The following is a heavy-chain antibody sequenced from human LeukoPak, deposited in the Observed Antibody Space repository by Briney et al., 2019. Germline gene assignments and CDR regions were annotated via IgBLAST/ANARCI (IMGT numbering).Heavy chain of an antibody. CDR1: GFTFSSYA. D-gene: IGHD3-9*01. CDR2: ISYDGSNK. CDR3: AKEIMMYDILTGYHYYMDV. V-gene: IGHV3-30*04. J-gene: IGHJ6*03. Sequence: GGSLRLSCAASGFTFSSYAMHWVRQAPGKGLEWVAVISYDGSNKYYADSVKGRFTISRDNSKNTLYLQMNSLRAEDTALYYCAKEIMMYDILTGYHYYMDVWGKGTTVTISS.